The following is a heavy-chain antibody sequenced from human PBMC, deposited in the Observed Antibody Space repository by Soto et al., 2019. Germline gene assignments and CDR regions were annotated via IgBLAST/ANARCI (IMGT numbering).Heavy chain of an antibody. CDR3: ARRYGDYFDY. V-gene: IGHV4-39*01. CDR1: CSSIPSLVSY. CDR2: FYYSGST. D-gene: IGHD4-17*01. Sequence: SATLSLTCPFFCSSIPSLVSYWGWIRQPPGKGLEWIGSFYYSGSTYYNPSLKSRVTISVDTSKHQFSLKLSSVTAADTAVYYCARRYGDYFDYWGQGTLVTVS. J-gene: IGHJ4*02.